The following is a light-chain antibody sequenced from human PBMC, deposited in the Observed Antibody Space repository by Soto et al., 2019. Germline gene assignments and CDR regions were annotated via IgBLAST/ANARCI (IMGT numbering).Light chain of an antibody. CDR3: QQIYNRHPT. V-gene: IGKV1-39*01. Sequence: DIQMTQSPSSLSASVGDRVTITCRASQSISNYLHWYQQKIGKGPKVLIYSASSIQSGVPSRFNGSGSETDFTLTISNLQPEDSATYYCQQIYNRHPTVGQGTKVEIK. J-gene: IGKJ1*01. CDR2: SAS. CDR1: QSISNY.